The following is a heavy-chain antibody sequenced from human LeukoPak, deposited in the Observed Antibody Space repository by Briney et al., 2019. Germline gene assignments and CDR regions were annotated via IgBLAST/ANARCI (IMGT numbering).Heavy chain of an antibody. V-gene: IGHV4-38-2*02. Sequence: MTSETLSLTCAVSGGSISSGYYWGWIRQSPGKGLEWIGSIYHSGSTYYNPSLKSRVTISVDTSKNQFSLKLSSVTAADTAVYYCAREARGQLLYWFDPWGQGTLVTVSS. D-gene: IGHD2-2*01. CDR1: GGSISSGYY. CDR3: AREARGQLLYWFDP. J-gene: IGHJ5*02. CDR2: IYHSGST.